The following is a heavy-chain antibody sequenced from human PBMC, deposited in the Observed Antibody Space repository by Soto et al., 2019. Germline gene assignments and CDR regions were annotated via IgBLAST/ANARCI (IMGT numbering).Heavy chain of an antibody. J-gene: IGHJ4*02. Sequence: GGSLRLSCAASGFTFSSYGMHWVRQAPGKGLEWVAVISYDGSNKYYADSVKGRFTISRDNSKNTLYLQMNSLRAEDTAVYYCAKEWPAWLAFDYWGQGTLVTVSS. CDR3: AKEWPAWLAFDY. D-gene: IGHD6-19*01. CDR2: ISYDGSNK. V-gene: IGHV3-30*18. CDR1: GFTFSSYG.